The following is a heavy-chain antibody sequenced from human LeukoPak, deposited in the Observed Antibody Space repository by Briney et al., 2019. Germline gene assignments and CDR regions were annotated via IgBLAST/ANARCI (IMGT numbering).Heavy chain of an antibody. CDR1: GFNLNYYA. CDR3: ARDYDSSGYHPAGGGY. Sequence: GGSLSLSCSAPGFNLNYYALNLVRHTTSTALEWVALIANDEKERNDHYADSVRGLFIISRDTSKNTVSLQMNCVNVDDTAVYYFARDYDSSGYHPAGGGYWGQGTRVTV. V-gene: IGHV3-30*01. CDR2: IANDEKERND. D-gene: IGHD3-22*01. J-gene: IGHJ4*02.